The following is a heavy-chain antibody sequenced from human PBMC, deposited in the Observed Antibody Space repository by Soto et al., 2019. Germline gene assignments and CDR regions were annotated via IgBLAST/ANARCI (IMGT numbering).Heavy chain of an antibody. CDR3: ASNQKWGDYDFWSGYYIQRPAHYYAMDV. V-gene: IGHV1-2*02. CDR2: INPNSGGT. D-gene: IGHD3-3*01. Sequence: ASVKVSCKASGYTFTGYYMHWVRQAPGQGLGWMGWINPNSGGTNYAQKFQGRVTMTRDTSISTAYMELSRLRSDDTAVYYCASNQKWGDYDFWSGYYIQRPAHYYAMDVWGQGTTVTVSS. CDR1: GYTFTGYY. J-gene: IGHJ6*02.